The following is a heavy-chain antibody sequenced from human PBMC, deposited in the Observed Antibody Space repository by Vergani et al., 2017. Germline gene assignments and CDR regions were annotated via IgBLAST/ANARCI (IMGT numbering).Heavy chain of an antibody. J-gene: IGHJ4*02. D-gene: IGHD5-18*01. V-gene: IGHV3-23*01. CDR2: ISGSGGST. CDR3: ANPIPDTAMVEYFDY. CDR1: GFTFSSYA. Sequence: EVQLLESGGGLVQPGGSLRLSCAASGFTFSSYAMSWVRQAPGKGLDWVSAISGSGGSTYYADSVKGRFTISRDNYKNTLYLQMNSLRAEDTAVYYCANPIPDTAMVEYFDYWGQGTLVTVSS.